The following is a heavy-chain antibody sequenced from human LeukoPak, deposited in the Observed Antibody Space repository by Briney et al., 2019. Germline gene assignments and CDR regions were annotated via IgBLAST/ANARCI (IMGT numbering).Heavy chain of an antibody. D-gene: IGHD4-23*01. Sequence: ASVKVSCKASGYTFTSYGISWVRQAPGQGLEWMGWISAYNGNTNYAQKLQGRVTMTTDTSTSTAYMELRSLRSDDTALYYCARARGNSINYYYYMDVSGKGTTVTVSS. CDR2: ISAYNGNT. CDR1: GYTFTSYG. V-gene: IGHV1-18*01. CDR3: ARARGNSINYYYYMDV. J-gene: IGHJ6*03.